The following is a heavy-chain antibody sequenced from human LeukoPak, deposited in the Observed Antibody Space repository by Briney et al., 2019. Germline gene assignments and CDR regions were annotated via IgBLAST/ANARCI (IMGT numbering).Heavy chain of an antibody. V-gene: IGHV4-39*01. CDR3: ASSYPPFVVVTAIDYYYMDV. CDR2: IYYSGST. CDR1: GGSISSSSYS. J-gene: IGHJ6*03. D-gene: IGHD2-21*02. Sequence: SETLSLTCTVSGGSISSSSYSWGWIRQPPGRGLGWIGSIYYSGSTYYNPSLKSRVTISVDTSKNQFSLKLSSVTAADTAVYYCASSYPPFVVVTAIDYYYMDVWGKGTTVTISS.